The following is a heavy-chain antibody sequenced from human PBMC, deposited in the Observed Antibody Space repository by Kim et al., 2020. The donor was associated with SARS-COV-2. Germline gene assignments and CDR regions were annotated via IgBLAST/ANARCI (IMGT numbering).Heavy chain of an antibody. Sequence: GGSLRLSCAASGFTFSSYSMNWVRQAPGKVLEWVSSTSSSSSYIYYADSVKGRFTISRDNAKNSLYLQMNSLRAEDTAVYYCASYCSGGSCPYYYGMDVWGQGTTVTVSS. CDR2: TSSSSSYI. V-gene: IGHV3-21*01. J-gene: IGHJ6*02. D-gene: IGHD2-15*01. CDR1: GFTFSSYS. CDR3: ASYCSGGSCPYYYGMDV.